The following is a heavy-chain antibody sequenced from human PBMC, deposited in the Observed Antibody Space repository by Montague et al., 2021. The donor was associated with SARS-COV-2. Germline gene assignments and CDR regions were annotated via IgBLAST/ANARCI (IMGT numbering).Heavy chain of an antibody. CDR1: GGSVSSYY. CDR2: IYYSGNT. J-gene: IGHJ4*02. D-gene: IGHD6-13*01. Sequence: SETLSLTCTVSGGSVSSYYWSWIRQPPGKGLEWIGYIYYSGNTNYNPSLKSRVTISVDTSKNQVSLKLSSVTAADTAVYYCARGESYSTSWYYFFDYWGQGTLVTVSS. V-gene: IGHV4-59*02. CDR3: ARGESYSTSWYYFFDY.